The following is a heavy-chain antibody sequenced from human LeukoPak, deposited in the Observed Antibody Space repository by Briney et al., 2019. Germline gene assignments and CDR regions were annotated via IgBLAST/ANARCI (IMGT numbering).Heavy chain of an antibody. CDR1: GYTFISYD. CDR3: ASMTAAAGTRPFDY. CDR2: MNPNSGNT. V-gene: IGHV1-8*01. D-gene: IGHD6-13*01. J-gene: IGHJ4*02. Sequence: GASVKVSCKASGYTFISYDINWVRQATGQGLEWMGWMNPNSGNTGYAQKFQGRVTMTRNTSISTAYMELSSLRSEDTAVYYCASMTAAAGTRPFDYWGQGTLVTVSS.